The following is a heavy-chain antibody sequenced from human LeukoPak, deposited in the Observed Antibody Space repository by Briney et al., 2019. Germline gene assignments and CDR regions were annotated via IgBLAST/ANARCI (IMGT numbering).Heavy chain of an antibody. CDR1: GGSISTSDYS. D-gene: IGHD3-10*01. V-gene: IGHV4-39*01. CDR3: ARHKGPHIVRGVLRNNWFDY. J-gene: IGHJ5*01. CDR2: IYYNGGA. Sequence: SETLSLTCTVSGGSISTSDYSWGWIRQPPGKGLEWIDTIYYNGGAHYTVSLKSRVTISVDTSKNQFSLRLNSVTAADTAMYFCARHKGPHIVRGVLRNNWFDYWGQGILVTVSS.